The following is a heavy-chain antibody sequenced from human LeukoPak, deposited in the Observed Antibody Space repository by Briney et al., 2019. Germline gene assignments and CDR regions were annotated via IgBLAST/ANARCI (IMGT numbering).Heavy chain of an antibody. CDR2: IWYDGSEK. CDR1: GFTFSTYG. CDR3: AKDLTNGTSSFDY. J-gene: IGHJ4*02. D-gene: IGHD1-1*01. Sequence: GRSLRLSCAVSGFTFSTYGMHGVRQAPGKGLEWVAVIWYDGSEKYYADSVKGRFTISRDNSKNTLYLQMNSLRAEDTAVYYCAKDLTNGTSSFDYWGQGTLVTVSS. V-gene: IGHV3-33*06.